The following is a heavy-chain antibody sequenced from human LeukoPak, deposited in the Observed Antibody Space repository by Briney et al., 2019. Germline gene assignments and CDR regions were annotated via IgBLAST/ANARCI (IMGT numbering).Heavy chain of an antibody. CDR2: ISSSGSAI. V-gene: IGHV3-11*04. CDR1: GFTFSDYY. Sequence: GGSLRLSCAASGFTFSDYYMGWVRQAPGKGLEWVSYISSSGSAIYSADSVKGRFTISRDNARNSLYLQMNSLRAEDTAVYYCASAINDAFDIWGQGTMVTISS. J-gene: IGHJ3*02. D-gene: IGHD2-2*01. CDR3: ASAINDAFDI.